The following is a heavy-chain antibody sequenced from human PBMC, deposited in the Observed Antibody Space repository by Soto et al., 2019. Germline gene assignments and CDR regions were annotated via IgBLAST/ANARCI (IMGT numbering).Heavy chain of an antibody. Sequence: QVQLQESGPGLVKPSETLSLTCTVSGGSLISYYWTWIRQSPGKGLEWIGYVYFSGNTNYNPSLKSRVTISIDTSKNQFSLRLASVTAADTAFYYCVSVRPSGYVLSWGQGTLVTVSS. CDR3: VSVRPSGYVLS. D-gene: IGHD6-25*01. CDR2: VYFSGNT. J-gene: IGHJ5*02. V-gene: IGHV4-4*08. CDR1: GGSLISYY.